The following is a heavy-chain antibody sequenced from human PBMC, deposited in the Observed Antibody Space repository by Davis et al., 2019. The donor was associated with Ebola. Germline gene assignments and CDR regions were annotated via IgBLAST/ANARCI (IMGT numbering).Heavy chain of an antibody. CDR1: GYSFTNYW. J-gene: IGHJ4*02. V-gene: IGHV5-51*01. CDR2: IYPGDSDT. D-gene: IGHD5-12*01. CDR3: ARRRGYSGYDLDY. Sequence: PGGSLRLSCKGSGYSFTNYWIAWVRQMPGKGLEWMGIIYPGDSDTRYSPSFQGQVTISADKSISTAYLQWSRLQASDTAMYYCARRRGYSGYDLDYWGQGTLVTVSS.